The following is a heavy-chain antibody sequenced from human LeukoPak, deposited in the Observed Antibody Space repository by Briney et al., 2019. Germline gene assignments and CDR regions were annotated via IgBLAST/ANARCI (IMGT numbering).Heavy chain of an antibody. Sequence: SVKVSCKASGGTFSSYAISWVRQALGQGLEWMGGIIPIFGTANYAQKFQGRVTITADESTSTAYMELSSLRSEDTAVYYCVRDYDILTGRTYRLDYWGQGTLVTVSS. CDR1: GGTFSSYA. CDR2: IIPIFGTA. CDR3: VRDYDILTGRTYRLDY. V-gene: IGHV1-69*01. D-gene: IGHD3-9*01. J-gene: IGHJ4*02.